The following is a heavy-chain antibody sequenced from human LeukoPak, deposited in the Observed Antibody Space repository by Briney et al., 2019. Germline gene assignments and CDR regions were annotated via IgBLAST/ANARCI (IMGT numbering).Heavy chain of an antibody. CDR3: ARAVFYDSSGDYYFDY. CDR2: IYYSGST. V-gene: IGHV4-59*01. D-gene: IGHD3-22*01. CDR1: GGSISSDY. J-gene: IGHJ4*02. Sequence: SETLSLTCTVSGGSISSDYWSWIRQPPGKGLEWIGYIYYSGSTNYNPSLKSRVTISVDTSKNQFSLKLSSVTAADTAVYYCARAVFYDSSGDYYFDYWGQGTLVTVSS.